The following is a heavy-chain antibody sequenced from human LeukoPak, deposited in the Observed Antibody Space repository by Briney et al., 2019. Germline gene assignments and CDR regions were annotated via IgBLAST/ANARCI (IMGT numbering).Heavy chain of an antibody. J-gene: IGHJ6*02. CDR2: IWYDGSNK. CDR1: GFTFSSYG. D-gene: IGHD4-17*01. CDR3: ARDYGSGMDV. Sequence: PGGSLRLSCAASGFTFSSYGMHWVRQAAGKGLEWVAFIWYDGSNKYYTDSVKGRFTISRDNSKNTLYLQMNSLRVEDTAVYYCARDYGSGMDVWGQGTTVTVSS. V-gene: IGHV3-33*08.